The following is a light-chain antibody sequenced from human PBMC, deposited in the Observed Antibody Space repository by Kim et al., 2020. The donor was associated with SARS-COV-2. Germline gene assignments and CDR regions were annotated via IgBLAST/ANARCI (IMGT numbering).Light chain of an antibody. CDR1: QDIHNF. CDR2: DAT. CDR3: QHYRNLPLT. V-gene: IGKV1-33*01. J-gene: IGKJ4*01. Sequence: DIQMTQSPSSLSASVGDRVTITCQASQDIHNFLNWYQMKPGKAPKLLIFDATYLETGVPTRFSGSGSGTDFSFTITSLQPEDIATYYCQHYRNLPLTFGGGTKVDIK.